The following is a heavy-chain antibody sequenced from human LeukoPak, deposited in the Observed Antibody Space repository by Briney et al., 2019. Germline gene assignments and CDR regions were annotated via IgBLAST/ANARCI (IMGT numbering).Heavy chain of an antibody. CDR2: ISGSGSTI. V-gene: IGHV3-11*01. Sequence: GGSLRLSCAASGFTFSDYYMNWIRLAPGKGLEWVAYISGSGSTIYYADSVKGRFTFSRDNAKSSLYLQMNSLRAEDTAVYYCARVGRYCSGGNCFTDYWGQGTLVTVSS. CDR1: GFTFSDYY. CDR3: ARVGRYCSGGNCFTDY. D-gene: IGHD2-15*01. J-gene: IGHJ4*02.